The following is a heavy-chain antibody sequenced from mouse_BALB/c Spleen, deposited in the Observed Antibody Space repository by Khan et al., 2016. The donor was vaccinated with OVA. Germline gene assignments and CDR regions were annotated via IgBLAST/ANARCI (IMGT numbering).Heavy chain of an antibody. D-gene: IGHD2-2*01. V-gene: IGHV5-9-1*01. J-gene: IGHJ4*01. Sequence: EVMLVESGGGLVKPGGSLKLSCAASGFSFSRYSMSWVRQTPEKRLEWVATISSGGTYTYYSDSVKGRFTISRDNANNTLFLQMSSLRSEDTAIYSCTRHEGYYCYGQGDYWGQGTSVTVSS. CDR3: TRHEGYYCYGQGDY. CDR1: GFSFSRYS. CDR2: ISSGGTYT.